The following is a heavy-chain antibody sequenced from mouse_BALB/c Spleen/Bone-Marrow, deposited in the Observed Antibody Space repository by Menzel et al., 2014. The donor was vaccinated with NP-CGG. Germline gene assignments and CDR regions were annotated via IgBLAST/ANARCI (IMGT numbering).Heavy chain of an antibody. J-gene: IGHJ4*01. CDR1: GYSITSGYS. CDR3: ARGYYYGSRRYAMDY. CDR2: IHYSGST. Sequence: EVQLVESGPDLVKPSQSLSLTCTVTGYSITSGYSWHWIRQLPGNKLEWMGYIHYSGSTNYNPTLKSQISITRNTSKNQFFLQLNSVTTEGTATYYCARGYYYGSRRYAMDYWGQGTSVTVSS. D-gene: IGHD1-1*01. V-gene: IGHV3-1*02.